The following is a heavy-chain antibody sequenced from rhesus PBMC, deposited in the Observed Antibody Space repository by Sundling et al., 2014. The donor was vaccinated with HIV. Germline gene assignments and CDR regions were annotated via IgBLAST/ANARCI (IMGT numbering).Heavy chain of an antibody. CDR3: AIRRAVVSSGGFDV. V-gene: IGHV4-127*01. CDR2: IFGSIGST. CDR1: GASISGGFA. J-gene: IGHJ5-1*01. Sequence: QVQLQESGPGLVKPSETLSLTCGVSGASISGGFAWSWIRQPPGKGLEWIGHIFGSIGSTYYNPSLKSRATISTDTSKNQFSLKLSSVTAADTAVYYCAIRRAVVSSGGFDVWGPGVLVTVSS. D-gene: IGHD2-39*02.